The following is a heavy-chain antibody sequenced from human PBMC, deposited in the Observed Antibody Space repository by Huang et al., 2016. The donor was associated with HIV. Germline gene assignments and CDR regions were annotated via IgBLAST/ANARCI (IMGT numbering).Heavy chain of an antibody. J-gene: IGHJ4*02. CDR3: ARGYSSSWLYK. V-gene: IGHV3-48*01. CDR2: ISETGSVI. D-gene: IGHD6-13*01. Sequence: EEQLVESGGGLVQPGGSLRLSCAASGFSFSSCNMNWVRQAPGKGLEWLSYISETGSVITYADSVKGRFTVSRDNAKNSLYLQMDSLRAEDTAVYYCARGYSSSWLYKWGQGTLVTVSS. CDR1: GFSFSSCN.